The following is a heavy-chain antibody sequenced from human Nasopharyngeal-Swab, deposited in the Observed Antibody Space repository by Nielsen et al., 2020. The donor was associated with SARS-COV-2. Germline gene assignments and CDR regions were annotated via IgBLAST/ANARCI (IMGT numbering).Heavy chain of an antibody. CDR1: GFIFSRYW. D-gene: IGHD6-13*01. V-gene: IGHV3-74*01. J-gene: IGHJ5*02. Sequence: GGSLRLSCAASGFIFSRYWVHWVRQAPGKGLVWVSRVNNDGSGTAYADSVRGRFTISRDNAKNSLFLQMNSLRTEDTALYYCARDAARSWYNWFDPWGQGTLVTVSS. CDR2: VNNDGSGT. CDR3: ARDAARSWYNWFDP.